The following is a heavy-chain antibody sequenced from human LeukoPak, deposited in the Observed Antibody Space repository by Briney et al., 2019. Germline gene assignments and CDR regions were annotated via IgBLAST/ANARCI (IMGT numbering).Heavy chain of an antibody. Sequence: ASVKVSCKASGYTFKQYGVSWVRQAPGQGLEWMGWINTFNSNRKYAEKFQGRVTITADKSTSTAYMELSSLRSEDTAVYYCAPDQGWLRLVDYWGQGTLVTVSS. CDR2: INTFNSNR. V-gene: IGHV1-18*01. CDR3: APDQGWLRLVDY. D-gene: IGHD5-12*01. CDR1: GYTFKQYG. J-gene: IGHJ4*02.